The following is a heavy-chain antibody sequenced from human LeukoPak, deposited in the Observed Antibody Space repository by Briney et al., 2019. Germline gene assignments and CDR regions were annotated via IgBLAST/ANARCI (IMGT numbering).Heavy chain of an antibody. CDR2: ISSSSSYI. Sequence: GGSLRLSCAASGFSFSSYNMNWVRQAPGKGLEWVSSISSSSSYIYYVDSVKGRFTISRDNAKNSLYLQMNSLRAEDTAVYYWARVVRYCSGGNCYSWGLGYMDVWGKGTTVTISS. CDR3: ARVVRYCSGGNCYSWGLGYMDV. V-gene: IGHV3-21*04. CDR1: GFSFSSYN. J-gene: IGHJ6*03. D-gene: IGHD2-15*01.